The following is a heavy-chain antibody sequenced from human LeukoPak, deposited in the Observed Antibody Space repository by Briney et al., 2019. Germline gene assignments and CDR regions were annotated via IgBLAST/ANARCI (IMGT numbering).Heavy chain of an antibody. CDR1: GFTFSSYG. Sequence: GGSLRLSCAASGFTFSSYGMHRVRQAPGKGLEWVAVIWYDGSNKYYADSVKGRFTISRDNSKNTLYLQMNSLRAEDTAVYYCASEWELLLDYWGQGTLVTVSS. D-gene: IGHD1-26*01. CDR2: IWYDGSNK. V-gene: IGHV3-30*19. CDR3: ASEWELLLDY. J-gene: IGHJ4*02.